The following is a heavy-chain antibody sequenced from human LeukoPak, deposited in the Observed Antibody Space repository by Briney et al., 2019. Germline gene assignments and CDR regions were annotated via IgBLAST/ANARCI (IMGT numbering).Heavy chain of an antibody. Sequence: SVKVSCKASGGTFSSYAISWVRQAPGQGLEWKGGIIPIFGTANYAQKFQGRVTITADESTSTAYMELSSLRSEDTAVYYCARGHCSSTSCSIDYWGQGTLVTVSS. CDR2: IIPIFGTA. J-gene: IGHJ4*02. CDR1: GGTFSSYA. D-gene: IGHD2-2*01. CDR3: ARGHCSSTSCSIDY. V-gene: IGHV1-69*13.